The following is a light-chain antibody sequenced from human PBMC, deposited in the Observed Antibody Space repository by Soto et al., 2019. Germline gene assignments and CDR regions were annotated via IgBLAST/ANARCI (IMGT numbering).Light chain of an antibody. CDR2: GAS. CDR1: QSVAGN. Sequence: EIVMTQSPATLSVSPGETATLSCRASQSVAGNLAWYQQKPGQAPRLLIYGASTRATGIPARFSGSGSGTDFTLTISRLEPEDFALYFCHRYGDSPLTFGGGTKVDIK. V-gene: IGKV3-15*01. J-gene: IGKJ4*01. CDR3: HRYGDSPLT.